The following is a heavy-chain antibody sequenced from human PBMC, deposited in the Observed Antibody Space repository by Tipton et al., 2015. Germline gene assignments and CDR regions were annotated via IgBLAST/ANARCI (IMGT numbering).Heavy chain of an antibody. CDR3: VRSSGHSGYGAFDY. D-gene: IGHD5-12*01. Sequence: TLSLTCDVSGYSISSGYYWSWIRQPPGKGLEWIGSLYFSGSTYYNPSLKSRVTISIDRFKNQFSLKLSSVTAADTAVYYCVRSSGHSGYGAFDYWGQGVLVIVSS. CDR2: LYFSGST. V-gene: IGHV4-38-2*01. CDR1: GYSISSGYY. J-gene: IGHJ4*02.